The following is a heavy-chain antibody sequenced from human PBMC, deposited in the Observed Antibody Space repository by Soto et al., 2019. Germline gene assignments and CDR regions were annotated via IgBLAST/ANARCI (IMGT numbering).Heavy chain of an antibody. CDR3: ARDLMVYAIRYYYYGMDV. D-gene: IGHD2-8*01. V-gene: IGHV3-74*01. CDR2: INSDGSST. J-gene: IGHJ6*02. CDR1: GFTFSSYW. Sequence: GGSLRLSCAASGFTFSSYWMHWVRQAPGKGLVWVSRINSDGSSTSYADSVKGRFTISRDNAKNRLYLQMNSLRAEDTAVYYCARDLMVYAIRYYYYGMDVWGQGTTVTVSS.